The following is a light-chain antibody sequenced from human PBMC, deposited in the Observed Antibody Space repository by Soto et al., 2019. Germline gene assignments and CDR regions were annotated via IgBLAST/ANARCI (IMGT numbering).Light chain of an antibody. V-gene: IGKV1-33*01. Sequence: DIQMTHSPSSLSASVVDRVTITCQASQDITNYLNWYQQKPGKAPRLLLYDASSLETGVPSRFSGSGSGTDFTFTIISLQPEDIATDYCQHDDHLPITCGQGTRLEIK. CDR2: DAS. CDR3: QHDDHLPIT. J-gene: IGKJ5*01. CDR1: QDITNY.